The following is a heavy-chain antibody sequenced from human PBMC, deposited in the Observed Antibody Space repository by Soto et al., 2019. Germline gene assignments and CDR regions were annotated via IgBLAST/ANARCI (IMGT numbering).Heavy chain of an antibody. V-gene: IGHV1-69*13. Sequence: SVKVSCKASGGTFSSYAISWVRQAPGQGLEWMGGIIPIFGTANYAQKFQGRVTITADESTSTAYMELSSLRTEDTAVYYCARGSANWNYNNWFDPWGQGILVTVSS. J-gene: IGHJ5*02. CDR3: ARGSANWNYNNWFDP. CDR2: IIPIFGTA. CDR1: GGTFSSYA. D-gene: IGHD1-7*01.